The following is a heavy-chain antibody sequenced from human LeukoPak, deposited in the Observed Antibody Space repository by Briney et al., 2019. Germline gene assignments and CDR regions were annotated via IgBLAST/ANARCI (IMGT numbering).Heavy chain of an antibody. Sequence: ASVKVSCKASANTLTTSYIHWVRQAPGQGLEWMGMSIPSGGSTSYAQKFQGRVTMTRDTSTGTVYMNLSSLRSDDTAIYYCATESAGNSLLDYWGQGTLVTVSS. CDR2: SIPSGGST. J-gene: IGHJ4*02. D-gene: IGHD6-19*01. V-gene: IGHV1-46*01. CDR1: ANTLTTSY. CDR3: ATESAGNSLLDY.